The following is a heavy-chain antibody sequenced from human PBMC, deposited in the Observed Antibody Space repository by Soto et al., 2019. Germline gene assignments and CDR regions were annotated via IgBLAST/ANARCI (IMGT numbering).Heavy chain of an antibody. CDR2: FDPEDGET. V-gene: IGHV1-24*01. Sequence: GASVKVSCKVSGYSLAELSMHWVRQAPGKGLEWMGGFDPEDGETIYAQKFQGRVTMTEDTSTDTAYMELSSLRSEDTAVYYCATPKLRNDRVKFDYWGQGTLVTVAS. CDR1: GYSLAELS. CDR3: ATPKLRNDRVKFDY. D-gene: IGHD1-1*01. J-gene: IGHJ4*02.